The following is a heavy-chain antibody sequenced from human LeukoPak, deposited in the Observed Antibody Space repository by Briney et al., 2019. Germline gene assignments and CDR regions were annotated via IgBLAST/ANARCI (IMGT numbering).Heavy chain of an antibody. CDR2: VTPSGGSR. V-gene: IGHV1-46*01. CDR1: GGTFSSYA. J-gene: IGHJ4*02. D-gene: IGHD1-26*01. CDR3: ARDWELGY. Sequence: ASVKVSCKASGGTFSSYAISWVRQAPGQGLEWMGLVTPSGGSRSNAQKFQGRVTMTRDTSTSTVYMELSSLRSEDTAVYYCARDWELGYWGQGTLVTVSS.